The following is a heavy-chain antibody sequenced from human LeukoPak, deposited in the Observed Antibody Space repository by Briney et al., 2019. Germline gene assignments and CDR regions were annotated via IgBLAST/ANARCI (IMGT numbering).Heavy chain of an antibody. V-gene: IGHV3-9*03. CDR3: AKGPSSGWYYFDY. CDR1: GFTFDDYA. CDR2: ISWNSGSI. J-gene: IGHJ4*02. Sequence: GGSLRLSCAASGFTFDDYAMHWVRQAPGKGLKWVSGISWNSGSIGYADSVKGRFTISRDNAKNSLYLQMNSLRAEDMALYYCAKGPSSGWYYFDYWGQGTLVTVSS. D-gene: IGHD6-19*01.